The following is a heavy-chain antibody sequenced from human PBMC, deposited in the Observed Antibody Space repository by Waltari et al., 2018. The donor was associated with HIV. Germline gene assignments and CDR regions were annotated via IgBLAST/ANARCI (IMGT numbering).Heavy chain of an antibody. J-gene: IGHJ1*01. V-gene: IGHV3-49*03. CDR3: VRDSLPKCAAASCYRR. Sequence: EVQLKEWGGGGVHRGGSLRLTCLTSGFQFAHYALSVIRQAPGKAPEWVAFSRSQVYGGTSDYAASVGGRFIISRDDSRSVVFLDMNSLKAEDTGVYYCVRDSLPKCAAASCYRRWGQGTEVIV. D-gene: IGHD3-16*02. CDR1: GFQFAHYA. CDR2: SRSQVYGGTS.